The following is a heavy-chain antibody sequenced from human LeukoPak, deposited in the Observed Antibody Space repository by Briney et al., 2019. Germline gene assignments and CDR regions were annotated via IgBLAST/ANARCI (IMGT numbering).Heavy chain of an antibody. CDR1: GFTFSDYY. J-gene: IGHJ4*02. Sequence: GGSLRLSCAASGFTFSDYYMSWIRQAPGKGLEWVSYISSRGSTIYYADSVKGRFTISRDNAKSSLYLQMNSLRAEDTAVYYCANIVSSGWMFDDWGQGTLVTVSS. D-gene: IGHD6-19*01. CDR2: ISSRGSTI. CDR3: ANIVSSGWMFDD. V-gene: IGHV3-11*01.